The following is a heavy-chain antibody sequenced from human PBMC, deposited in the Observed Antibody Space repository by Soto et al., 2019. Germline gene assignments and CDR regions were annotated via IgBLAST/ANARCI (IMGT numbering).Heavy chain of an antibody. CDR1: GYTFTSYY. J-gene: IGHJ6*02. V-gene: IGHV1-46*01. D-gene: IGHD1-7*01. Sequence: QVQLVQSGAEVKKPGASVKVSCKASGYTFTSYYMHWVRQAPGQGLEWMGIINPSGGSTSYAQKVQGRVTMTRDTSTSTVYMELSSLRSEDTAVYYCARDLTGTTRPLGYYYGMDVWGQGTTVTVSS. CDR3: ARDLTGTTRPLGYYYGMDV. CDR2: INPSGGST.